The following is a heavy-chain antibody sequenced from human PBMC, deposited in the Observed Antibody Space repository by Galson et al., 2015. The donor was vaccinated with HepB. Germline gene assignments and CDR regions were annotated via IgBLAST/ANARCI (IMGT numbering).Heavy chain of an antibody. V-gene: IGHV3-30-3*01. J-gene: IGHJ5*02. CDR2: ISYDGSNK. D-gene: IGHD2-2*01. CDR3: ARGLGYCSSTSCGINWFDP. CDR1: GFTFSSYA. Sequence: LRLSCAASGFTFSSYAMHWVRQAPGKGLEWVAVISYDGSNKYYADSVKGRFTISRDNSKNTLYLQMNSLRAEDTAVYYCARGLGYCSSTSCGINWFDPWGQGTLVTVSS.